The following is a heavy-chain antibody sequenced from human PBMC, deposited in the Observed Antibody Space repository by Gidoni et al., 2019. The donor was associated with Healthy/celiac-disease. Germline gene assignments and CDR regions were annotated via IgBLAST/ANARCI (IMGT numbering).Heavy chain of an antibody. D-gene: IGHD3-16*01. CDR2: ISYDGSNK. CDR1: GFTFSSYG. Sequence: QVQLVESGGGVVQPGRSLSLSCAASGFTFSSYGMHWVRQAPGKGLEWVAVISYDGSNKYYADSVKGRFTISRDNSKNTLYLQMNSLRAEDTAVYYCAKWGRLAGFDYWGQGTLVTVSS. CDR3: AKWGRLAGFDY. J-gene: IGHJ4*02. V-gene: IGHV3-30*18.